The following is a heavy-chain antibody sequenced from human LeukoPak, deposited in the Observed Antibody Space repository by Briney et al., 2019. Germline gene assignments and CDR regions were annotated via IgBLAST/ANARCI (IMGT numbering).Heavy chain of an antibody. CDR2: IYYSGST. Sequence: SETLSLTCTVSGGSINSYYWSWIRQPPGKGLEWIGYIYYSGSTNYNPSLKSRVTISVDTSKNQFSLKLSSVTAADTAVYYCARDSISAIGYFDYWGQGTLVTVSS. V-gene: IGHV4-59*01. D-gene: IGHD2-2*01. CDR1: GGSINSYY. CDR3: ARDSISAIGYFDY. J-gene: IGHJ4*02.